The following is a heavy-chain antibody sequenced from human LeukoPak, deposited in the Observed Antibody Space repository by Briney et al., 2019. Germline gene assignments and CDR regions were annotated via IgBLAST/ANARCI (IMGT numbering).Heavy chain of an antibody. CDR1: GFTISSYA. CDR3: AVAATWDPQYDY. D-gene: IGHD2-15*01. V-gene: IGHV3-30*04. CDR2: ISYDGSNK. Sequence: GGSLRLSCAASGFTISSYAMHWVRQAPGKGLEWVAVISYDGSNKYYADSVKGRFTISRDNSKNTLYLQMNSLRAEDTAVYYCAVAATWDPQYDYWGQGTLVTVSS. J-gene: IGHJ4*02.